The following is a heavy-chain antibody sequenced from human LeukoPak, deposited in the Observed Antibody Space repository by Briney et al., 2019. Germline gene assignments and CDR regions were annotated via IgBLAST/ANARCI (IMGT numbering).Heavy chain of an antibody. Sequence: SETLSLTCTVSGGSITSDGYYWSWIRQHPGQGLEWIGYIYYSGITYYNPSLKSRVIISVDTSKNQFSLKLISVTAADTAAYYCARGGAHHAFDFWGQGTLVTVSS. CDR1: GGSITSDGYY. J-gene: IGHJ3*01. CDR3: ARGGAHHAFDF. V-gene: IGHV4-31*03. CDR2: IYYSGIT.